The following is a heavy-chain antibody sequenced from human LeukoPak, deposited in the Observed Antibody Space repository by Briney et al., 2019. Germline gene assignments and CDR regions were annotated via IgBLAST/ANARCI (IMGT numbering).Heavy chain of an antibody. Sequence: ASVRVSCKASGGTFSSYAISWVRQAPGQGLEWMGGIIPIFGTANYAQKSQGRVTITADESTSTAYMELSSLRSEDTAVYYCARGRVMAGYCSGGSCYSGAYWGQGTLVTVSS. D-gene: IGHD2-15*01. CDR1: GGTFSSYA. CDR3: ARGRVMAGYCSGGSCYSGAY. CDR2: IIPIFGTA. J-gene: IGHJ4*02. V-gene: IGHV1-69*01.